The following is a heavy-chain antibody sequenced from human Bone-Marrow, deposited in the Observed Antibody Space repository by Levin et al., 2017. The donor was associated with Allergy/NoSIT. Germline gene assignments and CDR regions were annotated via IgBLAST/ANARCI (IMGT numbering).Heavy chain of an antibody. CDR2: IKHDGSEK. D-gene: IGHD2-2*01. CDR1: GFTFSSYC. Sequence: GGSLRLSCAASGFTFSSYCLSWVRQAPGNGLEWVANIKHDGSEKYYADSVKGRFTISRDNAKNSLYLQMNSLRAEDTAVYYCARDSVYCSSTSCDVDNLFDTWGVGSQVSV. CDR3: ARDSVYCSSTSCDVDNLFDT. J-gene: IGHJ5*02. V-gene: IGHV3-7*04.